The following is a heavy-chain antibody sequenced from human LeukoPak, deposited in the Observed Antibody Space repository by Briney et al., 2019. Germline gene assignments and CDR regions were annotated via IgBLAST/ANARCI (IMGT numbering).Heavy chain of an antibody. CDR1: GYSISSDYY. CDR3: ARGRESTYYFDY. CDR2: IYHSGST. D-gene: IGHD2-2*01. Sequence: SETLSLTCTVSGYSISSDYYWGWIRQPPGKGLEWIGSIYHSGSTYYNPSLKSRVTILVDTSKNQFSLKLRSVTAADTAVYYCARGRESTYYFDYWGQGTLVTVSS. J-gene: IGHJ4*02. V-gene: IGHV4-38-2*02.